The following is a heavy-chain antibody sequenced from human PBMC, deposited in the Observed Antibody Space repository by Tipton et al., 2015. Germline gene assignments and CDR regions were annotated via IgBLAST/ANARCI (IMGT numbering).Heavy chain of an antibody. D-gene: IGHD3-10*01. CDR1: GFTFSTYW. J-gene: IGHJ5*02. V-gene: IGHV3-7*03. CDR3: AKDKAFYQGSGTYIDS. Sequence: GSLRLSCVASGFTFSTYWMTWVRQAPGKGLEGVANIKGDGSEKSYLDSVKGRFTVSRDNAKNSLFLQMNSLRREDTALYYCAKDKAFYQGSGTYIDSWGQGTLVTVSS. CDR2: IKGDGSEK.